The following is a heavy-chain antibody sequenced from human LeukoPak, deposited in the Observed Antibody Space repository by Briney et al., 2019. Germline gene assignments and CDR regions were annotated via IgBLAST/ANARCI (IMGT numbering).Heavy chain of an antibody. Sequence: SVKVSCKASGGTFSSHAISWVRQAPGQGLEWVGGIIPIFGTTNYAQKFQGRVTITTDESTSTGYMELRSLRSDDTAVYYCAREDSGYDYGFDNWGQGTLVTVSS. CDR2: IIPIFGTT. CDR1: GGTFSSHA. J-gene: IGHJ4*02. D-gene: IGHD5-12*01. V-gene: IGHV1-69*05. CDR3: AREDSGYDYGFDN.